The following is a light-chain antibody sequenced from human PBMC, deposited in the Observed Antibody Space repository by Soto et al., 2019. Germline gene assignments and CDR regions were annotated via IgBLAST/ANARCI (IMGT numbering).Light chain of an antibody. CDR2: EVN. J-gene: IGLJ1*01. CDR3: NSYAGNYNFV. CDR1: SSDVGGYNY. V-gene: IGLV2-8*01. Sequence: QSVLTQPPSASGSPGQSVTISCTGTSSDVGGYNYVSWYQQHPGRAPKLMIYEVNKRPSGVPDRFSGSKSGNTASLTVSGLQAEYEADYYCNSYAGNYNFVFGTGTKVTVL.